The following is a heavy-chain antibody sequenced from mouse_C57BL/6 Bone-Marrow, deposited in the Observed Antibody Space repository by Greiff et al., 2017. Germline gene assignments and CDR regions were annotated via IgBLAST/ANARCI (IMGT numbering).Heavy chain of an antibody. CDR2: INPYNGGT. V-gene: IGHV1-19*01. Sequence: EVQLQQSGPVLVKPGASVKISCKASGYTFTDYYMNWVKQSHGKSLEWIGVINPYNGGTSYNQKFKGKATLTVDKSSSTAYMELNSLTSEDSAVYYCARNIYGSSPYWYFDVWGTGTTVTVSS. J-gene: IGHJ1*03. CDR1: GYTFTDYY. CDR3: ARNIYGSSPYWYFDV. D-gene: IGHD1-1*01.